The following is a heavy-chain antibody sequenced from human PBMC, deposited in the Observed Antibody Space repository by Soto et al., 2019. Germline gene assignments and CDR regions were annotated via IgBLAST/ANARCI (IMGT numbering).Heavy chain of an antibody. CDR2: ISDSDGTT. D-gene: IGHD1-1*01. J-gene: IGHJ6*02. CDR1: GFSFSKYA. CDR3: AKWGNDWGYYYYGMHV. V-gene: IGHV3-23*01. Sequence: DVQLLESGGGLVQPGGSLRLSCAASGFSFSKYAMIWVRQAPGKGQEWVSGISDSDGTTYYADSVKGRFTISRDNSKNTLYLQMNSLRAEDTAVYYCAKWGNDWGYYYYGMHVWGQGTTVTVSS.